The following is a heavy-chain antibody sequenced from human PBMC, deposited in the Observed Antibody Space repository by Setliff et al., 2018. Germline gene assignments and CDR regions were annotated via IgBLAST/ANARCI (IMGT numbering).Heavy chain of an antibody. D-gene: IGHD4-4*01. J-gene: IGHJ4*02. V-gene: IGHV1-46*03. CDR2: INPSGGST. Sequence: ASVKVSCKASGYSFTNYYIHWVRQAPGQGLEWAGTINPSGGSTSYAQKFQGRVTMTRDTSTSTVYMELSSLRSEDTAVYYCAKSGDYSNRGHFDCWGQGTLVTVSS. CDR1: GYSFTNYY. CDR3: AKSGDYSNRGHFDC.